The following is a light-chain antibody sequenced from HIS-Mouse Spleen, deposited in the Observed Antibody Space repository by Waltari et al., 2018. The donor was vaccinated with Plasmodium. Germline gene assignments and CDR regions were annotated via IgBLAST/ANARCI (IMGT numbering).Light chain of an antibody. CDR2: QDS. V-gene: IGLV3-1*01. Sequence: SYELTQPPSVPVSPGQTASITCSGDKLGYKYACWYQQKPGQSPVLVIYQDSKRPSRIPERFSGSNSGNTATLTISGTQAMDEADYYCQAWDSSTVVFGGGTKLTVL. CDR3: QAWDSSTVV. CDR1: KLGYKY. J-gene: IGLJ2*01.